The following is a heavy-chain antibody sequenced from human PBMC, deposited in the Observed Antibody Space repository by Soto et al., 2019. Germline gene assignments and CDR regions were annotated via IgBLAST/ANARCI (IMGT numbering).Heavy chain of an antibody. D-gene: IGHD2-21*02. CDR3: ATGSGDGYNHWYFDL. J-gene: IGHJ2*01. CDR1: RGTFDNFA. V-gene: IGHV1-69*01. CDR2: TIPIYGTS. Sequence: QVQLVQSGAELKKPGSSVKVSCKVSRGTFDNFAISWVRQSPGQGRQWVVGTIPIYGTSNYAGDFRGRITITMDESTDTAYMELSSLKSKDMAIYYCATGSGDGYNHWYFDLWGRGTPVTVSS.